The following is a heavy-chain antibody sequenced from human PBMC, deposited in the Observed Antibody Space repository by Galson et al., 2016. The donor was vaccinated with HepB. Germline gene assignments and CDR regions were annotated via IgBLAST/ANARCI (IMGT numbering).Heavy chain of an antibody. CDR1: GGSISGYF. D-gene: IGHD2-15*01. J-gene: IGHJ4*02. CDR2: IYYSGDT. Sequence: TLSLTCTVSGGSISGYFWSWIRQPPGRGLEWIGYIYYSGDTNYNPSLKSRVTISLDTSKNQFSLKLSSVTAADTAVYYCARGRVVYYWGQGTLVTVSS. V-gene: IGHV4-59*01. CDR3: ARGRVVYY.